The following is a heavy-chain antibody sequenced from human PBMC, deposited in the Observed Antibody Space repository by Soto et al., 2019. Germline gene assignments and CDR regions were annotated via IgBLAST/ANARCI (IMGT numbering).Heavy chain of an antibody. D-gene: IGHD1-1*01. V-gene: IGHV1-58*02. J-gene: IGHJ4*02. CDR3: AAVQGGGTTFHL. CDR2: IVVGSGRT. Sequence: QMQLAQSGPEVKKPGTSVKVSCKASGFTFTNSAIQWVRQARGQRLEWIGWIVVGSGRTDYAQKSXEXLTITRDMSTTTAYMELSSLRLEDTAVYYCAAVQGGGTTFHLWGQGTLVTVSS. CDR1: GFTFTNSA.